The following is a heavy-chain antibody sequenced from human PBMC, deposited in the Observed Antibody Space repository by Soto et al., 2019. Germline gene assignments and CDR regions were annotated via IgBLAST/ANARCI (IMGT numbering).Heavy chain of an antibody. CDR1: GGPIISYY. CDR3: ARDNYYYDSSGYYDYFDY. J-gene: IGHJ4*02. CDR2: IYYSGST. V-gene: IGHV4-59*01. D-gene: IGHD3-22*01. Sequence: SETLSLTCTISGGPIISYYWSWIRQPPGKGLEWIGYIYYSGSTNFNPSLKSRVTISVDTSKNQFSLKLSSVTAADTAVYYCARDNYYYDSSGYYDYFDYWGQGTLVTVS.